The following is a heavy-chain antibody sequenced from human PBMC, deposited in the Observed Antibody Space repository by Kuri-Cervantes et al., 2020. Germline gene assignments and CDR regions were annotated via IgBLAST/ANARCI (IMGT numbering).Heavy chain of an antibody. CDR2: ISWNSGSI. D-gene: IGHD4-17*01. J-gene: IGHJ4*02. CDR1: GFTFDDYA. Sequence: GGSLRLSCAASGFTFDDYAMHWVRQAPGKGLEWVSGISWNSGSIGYADSVKGRFTISRDNAKNSLCLQMNSLRAEDTALYYCAKANGDPGFGSYFDYWGQGTLVTVSS. V-gene: IGHV3-9*01. CDR3: AKANGDPGFGSYFDY.